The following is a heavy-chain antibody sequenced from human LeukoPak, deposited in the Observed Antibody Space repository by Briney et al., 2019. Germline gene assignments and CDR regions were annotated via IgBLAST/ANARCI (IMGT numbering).Heavy chain of an antibody. CDR3: ARISGSYSDDAFDI. CDR1: GGSISSYY. J-gene: IGHJ3*02. D-gene: IGHD1-26*01. CDR2: IYYSGGT. V-gene: IGHV4-59*08. Sequence: SETLSLTCTVSGGSISSYYWSWIRQPPGKGLEWIGYIYYSGGTNYNPSLKSRVTISVDTSKNQFSLKLSSVTAADTAVYYCARISGSYSDDAFDIWGQGTMVTVSS.